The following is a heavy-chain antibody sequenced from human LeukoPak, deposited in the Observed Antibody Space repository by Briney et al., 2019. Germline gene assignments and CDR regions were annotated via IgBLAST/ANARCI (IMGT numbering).Heavy chain of an antibody. Sequence: SETLSLTCAVSGYSISSGYYWGWIRQPPGKGLEGIRRMYHDRGTYYNPSLKRRVTISMDTSKNQFFLRMSSVTAADTAVYYWARNTIVGILTGYSDYWGQGTLVTVSS. CDR1: GYSISSGYY. CDR3: ARNTIVGILTGYSDY. V-gene: IGHV4-38-2*01. J-gene: IGHJ4*02. D-gene: IGHD3-9*01. CDR2: MYHDRGT.